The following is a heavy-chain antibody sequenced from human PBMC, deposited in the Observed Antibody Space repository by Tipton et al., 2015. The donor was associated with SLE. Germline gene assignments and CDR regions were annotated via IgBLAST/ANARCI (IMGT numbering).Heavy chain of an antibody. CDR1: GDSIFYSNFF. CDR2: ISSSGRT. CDR3: AYTTSSWIDS. V-gene: IGHV4-39*07. Sequence: TLSLTCTVSGDSIFYSNFFWVWIRQPPGKGLEWIGSISSSGRTYHSPSLRSRVTISVDTSKNQFSLNLTSVTAADTALYFCAYTTSSWIDSWGQGTLVSVSS. J-gene: IGHJ4*02. D-gene: IGHD6-13*01.